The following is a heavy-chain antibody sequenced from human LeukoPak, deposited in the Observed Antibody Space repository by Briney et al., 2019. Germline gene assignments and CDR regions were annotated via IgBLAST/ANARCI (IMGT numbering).Heavy chain of an antibody. CDR3: AIRYTAMVLTAPFDP. D-gene: IGHD5-18*01. CDR2: INTNAGNP. V-gene: IGHV7-4-1*02. CDR1: GYTFTSYA. Sequence: ASVKVSCKASGYTFTSYAMNWVRQAPGQGLEWMGWINTNAGNPTYAQGFTGRFVFSLDTSVSTAYLQISSLKAEDTAVYYCAIRYTAMVLTAPFDPWGQGTLVTVSS. J-gene: IGHJ5*02.